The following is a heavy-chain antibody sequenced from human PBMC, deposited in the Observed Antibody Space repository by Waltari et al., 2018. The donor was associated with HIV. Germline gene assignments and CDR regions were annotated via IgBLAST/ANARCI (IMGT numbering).Heavy chain of an antibody. D-gene: IGHD6-13*01. V-gene: IGHV3-33*01. CDR3: ASAAGPFDN. Sequence: QVQLVESGGGVVQPGRPLRHSREASGLIFSIYGMHWVRQAPGKGLEWVAVIWSDGSNKYYADSVKGRFTISRDNSKNTLYLQMNSLRAEDTAVYYCASAAGPFDNWGQGTLVTVSS. J-gene: IGHJ4*02. CDR2: IWSDGSNK. CDR1: GLIFSIYG.